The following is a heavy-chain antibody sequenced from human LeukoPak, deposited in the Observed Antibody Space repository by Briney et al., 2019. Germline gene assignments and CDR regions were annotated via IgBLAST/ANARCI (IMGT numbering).Heavy chain of an antibody. CDR1: GGSISSGSYC. Sequence: PSETLSLTCTVSGGSISSGSYCWSWIRQPAGKGLEWIGRIYTSGSTNYNPSLKSRVTISVDTSKNQFSLKLSSVTAADTAVYYCAREGLAAAWGVRYYFDYWGQGTLVTVSS. J-gene: IGHJ4*02. CDR3: AREGLAAAWGVRYYFDY. V-gene: IGHV4-61*02. D-gene: IGHD6-13*01. CDR2: IYTSGST.